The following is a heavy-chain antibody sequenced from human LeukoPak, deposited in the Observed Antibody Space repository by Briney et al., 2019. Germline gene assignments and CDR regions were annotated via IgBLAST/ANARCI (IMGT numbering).Heavy chain of an antibody. CDR1: GYSFTNYG. D-gene: IGHD6-19*01. Sequence: ASVKVSCKTSGYSFTNYGITWVRQAPGQGLEWMGWISGYNSKPFYAQNFQGRVTMTTDTSTSTVYMELRSLRSDDTAVYYCARDHSSGWVDYWGQGTLVTVSS. J-gene: IGHJ4*02. V-gene: IGHV1-18*01. CDR3: ARDHSSGWVDY. CDR2: ISGYNSKP.